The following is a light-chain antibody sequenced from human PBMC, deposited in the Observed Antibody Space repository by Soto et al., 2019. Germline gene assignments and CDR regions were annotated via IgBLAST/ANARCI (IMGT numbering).Light chain of an antibody. Sequence: QSVLTQPASVSGSPGQSITISCTGTTSDIGAYNYVSWYQHHPGKAPKLLIYDVTVRPSGVSDRFSGSKSGNTASLTISGLQAEDEADYFCSSYTTINTVVLFGGGTKLTVL. V-gene: IGLV2-14*03. CDR2: DVT. CDR1: TSDIGAYNY. CDR3: SSYTTINTVVL. J-gene: IGLJ2*01.